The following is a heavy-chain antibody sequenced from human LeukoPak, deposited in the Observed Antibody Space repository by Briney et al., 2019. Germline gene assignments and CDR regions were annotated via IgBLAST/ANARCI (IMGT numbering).Heavy chain of an antibody. CDR2: IGASVSNT. Sequence: GGSLRLSCAASGFSFSNYAMDWVRQAPEKGLEWVSTIGASVSNTNYADSVKGRFTISRDNSKNTLSLQMSSLKVEDTAVYYCARRSGGTCDYWGQGTLVTVSS. V-gene: IGHV3-23*01. D-gene: IGHD1-1*01. CDR1: GFSFSNYA. J-gene: IGHJ4*02. CDR3: ARRSGGTCDY.